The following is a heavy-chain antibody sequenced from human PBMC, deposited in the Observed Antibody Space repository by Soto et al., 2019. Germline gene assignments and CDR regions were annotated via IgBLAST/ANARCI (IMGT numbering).Heavy chain of an antibody. CDR2: INHSGST. D-gene: IGHD3-22*01. CDR3: ARIGDYYDSSGYYSPNYYYYYGMDV. J-gene: IGHJ6*02. CDR1: GGSISSSSYY. V-gene: IGHV4-39*07. Sequence: PSETLSLTCTVSGGSISSSSYYWGWIRQPPGKGLEWIGNINHSGSTNYNPSLKSRVTISVDTSKNQFSLKLSSVTAADTAVYYCARIGDYYDSSGYYSPNYYYYYGMDVWGQGTTVTVSS.